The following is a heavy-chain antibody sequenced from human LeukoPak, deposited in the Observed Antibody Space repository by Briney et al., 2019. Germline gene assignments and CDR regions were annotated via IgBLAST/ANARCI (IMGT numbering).Heavy chain of an antibody. CDR3: ASHYDFWSAWLSYFDY. D-gene: IGHD3-3*01. Sequence: SETLSLTCTVSGYSISSGYYWGWIRQPPGKGLEWIGSIYHSGSTYYNPSLKSRVTISVDTSKNQFSLKLSSVTAADTAVYYCASHYDFWSAWLSYFDYWGQGTLVTVSS. V-gene: IGHV4-38-2*02. J-gene: IGHJ4*02. CDR2: IYHSGST. CDR1: GYSISSGYY.